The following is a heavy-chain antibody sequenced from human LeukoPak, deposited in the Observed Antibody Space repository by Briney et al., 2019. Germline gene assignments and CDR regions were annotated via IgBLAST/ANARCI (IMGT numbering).Heavy chain of an antibody. V-gene: IGHV3-30-3*01. D-gene: IGHD3-3*01. CDR2: ISYDGSNK. CDR1: GFTFSSYA. J-gene: IGHJ4*02. Sequence: GRSLRLSCAASGFTFSSYAMHWVRQAPGKGLEWVAVISYDGSNKYYADSVKGRFTISRDNSKNTLYLQMNSLRAEDTAVYYCARDRVTIFGVAYFDYWGQGTLVTVSS. CDR3: ARDRVTIFGVAYFDY.